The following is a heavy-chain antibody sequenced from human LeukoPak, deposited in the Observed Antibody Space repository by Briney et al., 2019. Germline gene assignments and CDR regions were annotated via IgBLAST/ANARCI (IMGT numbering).Heavy chain of an antibody. CDR3: AKSGAYYDFWSGYSFSDY. Sequence: PGGSLRLSCAASGFTVSSNYMTWVRQAPGKGLEWVSVIYSGGSTYYADSVKGRFTISRDNSKNTLYLQMNSLRAEDTAVYYCAKSGAYYDFWSGYSFSDYWGQGTLVTVSS. V-gene: IGHV3-53*01. D-gene: IGHD3-3*01. J-gene: IGHJ4*02. CDR1: GFTVSSNY. CDR2: IYSGGST.